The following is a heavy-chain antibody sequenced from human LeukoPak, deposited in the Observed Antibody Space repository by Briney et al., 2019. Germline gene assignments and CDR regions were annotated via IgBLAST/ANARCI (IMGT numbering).Heavy chain of an antibody. CDR1: GFTFDDYA. CDR3: AKDSGVAEGLFDY. V-gene: IGHV3-9*01. J-gene: IGHJ4*02. D-gene: IGHD2-15*01. CDR2: ISWNSGSI. Sequence: GGSLRLSCAASGFTFDDYAMHWVRQAPGKGLEWDSGISWNSGSIGYADSVKGRFTISRDNARNSLYLQMNSLRAEDTALYYCAKDSGVAEGLFDYWGQGTLVTVSS.